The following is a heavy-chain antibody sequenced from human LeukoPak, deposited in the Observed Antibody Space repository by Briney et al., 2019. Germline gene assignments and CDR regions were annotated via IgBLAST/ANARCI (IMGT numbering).Heavy chain of an antibody. D-gene: IGHD2/OR15-2a*01. CDR1: GFTFTYHY. CDR3: VREGEGQLSKDFDY. J-gene: IGHJ4*02. CDR2: IGPHSTFT. Sequence: ASMKVSCKSSGFTFTYHYIHWVRQAPGQGREWMGYIGPHSTFTSSPQAFQGRVTMTRHASMSTAYMEMTRLTYDDTHVYYCVREGEGQLSKDFDYWGQATQPSVSS. V-gene: IGHV1-2*02.